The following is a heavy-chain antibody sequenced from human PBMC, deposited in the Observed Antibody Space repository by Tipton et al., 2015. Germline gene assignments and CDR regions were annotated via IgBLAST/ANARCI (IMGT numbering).Heavy chain of an antibody. CDR3: AREQDSDGCEYDSSGWCGFDP. CDR1: GGSISRYY. Sequence: TLSLTCTVSGGSISRYYWSWIRQAPGGGLEWIGYIYYSGSTNYNPSLKSRVTISVDTSKNQFSLKLSSVTAADTAVYYCAREQDSDGCEYDSSGWCGFDPWGQGAQVPVSS. CDR2: IYYSGST. V-gene: IGHV4-59*08. D-gene: IGHD3-22*01. J-gene: IGHJ5*02.